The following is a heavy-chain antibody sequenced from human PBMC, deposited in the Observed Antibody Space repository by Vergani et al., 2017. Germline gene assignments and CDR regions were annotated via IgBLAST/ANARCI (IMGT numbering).Heavy chain of an antibody. CDR2: ISSSSSYI. Sequence: EVQLVESGGGLVQPGRSLRLSCTASGFTFSSYSMNWVRQAPGKGLEWVSSISSSSSYIYYADSVKGRFTISRDNAKNSLYLQMNSLRAEDTAVYYCARDPTPQYCSGGSCYSGWFDPWGQGTLVTVSS. D-gene: IGHD2-15*01. J-gene: IGHJ5*02. V-gene: IGHV3-21*01. CDR3: ARDPTPQYCSGGSCYSGWFDP. CDR1: GFTFSSYS.